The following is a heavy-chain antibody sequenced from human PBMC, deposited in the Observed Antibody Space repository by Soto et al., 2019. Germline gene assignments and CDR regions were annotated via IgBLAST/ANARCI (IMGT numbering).Heavy chain of an antibody. J-gene: IGHJ4*02. Sequence: GGSLRLSCAASGFTFTSYWIHWVRQAPGKGLVWVSRINSDGSSTGYADSVKGRFTISRDNAKNTLYLQMNSLRAEDTAVYYCARGGYYSSSHFDYWGQGTLVTVSS. CDR2: INSDGSST. CDR1: GFTFTSYW. D-gene: IGHD3-3*01. CDR3: ARGGYYSSSHFDY. V-gene: IGHV3-74*01.